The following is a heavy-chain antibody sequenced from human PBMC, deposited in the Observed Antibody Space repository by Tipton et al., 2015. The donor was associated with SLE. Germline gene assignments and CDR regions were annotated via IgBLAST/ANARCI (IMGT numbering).Heavy chain of an antibody. V-gene: IGHV4-30-4*01. Sequence: TLSLTCTVSGGSISSGDYYWSWIRQPPGKGLEWIGYIYHSGSTNYNPSLKSRVTISVDTSKNQFSLKLSSVTAADTAVYFCARGHRPDPFDIWGQGTMVTVSS. CDR3: ARGHRPDPFDI. J-gene: IGHJ3*02. CDR2: IYHSGST. CDR1: GGSISSGDYY.